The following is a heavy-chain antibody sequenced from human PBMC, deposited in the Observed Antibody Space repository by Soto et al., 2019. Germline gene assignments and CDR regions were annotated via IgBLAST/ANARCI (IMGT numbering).Heavy chain of an antibody. V-gene: IGHV4-61*01. Sequence: SETLSLTCAVSGDSVSNDNYYWSWIRQPPGKWLEWIGYIYYSGDTKYNPSLKSRLTISVDTTKKQFSLNLSSVTAADTAVYVCSRFIPAHWGSFQWVDLWGQGTLVTVSS. CDR3: SRFIPAHWGSFQWVDL. CDR1: GDSVSNDNYY. J-gene: IGHJ5*02. CDR2: IYYSGDT. D-gene: IGHD7-27*01.